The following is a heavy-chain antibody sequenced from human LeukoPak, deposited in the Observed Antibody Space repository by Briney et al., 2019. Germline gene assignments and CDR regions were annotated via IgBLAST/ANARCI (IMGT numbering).Heavy chain of an antibody. CDR3: ALGTINKDYYFGMDV. J-gene: IGHJ6*02. V-gene: IGHV3-11*01. Sequence: GRSLRLSCAASGFTFSDYYMTWIRQAPGKGLEWLSYISNSGSTVFYADSIMGRFTVSRDNAKRSLYLQIESLRDDDTAVYHCALGTINKDYYFGMDVWGQGTTVTVSS. D-gene: IGHD2-8*01. CDR2: ISNSGSTV. CDR1: GFTFSDYY.